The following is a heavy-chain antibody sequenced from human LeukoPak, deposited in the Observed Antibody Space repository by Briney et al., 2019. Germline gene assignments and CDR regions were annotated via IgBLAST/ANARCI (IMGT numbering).Heavy chain of an antibody. CDR2: NPIGGST. J-gene: IGHJ5*02. Sequence: NPIGGSTSYAQKFQGRVPMTTDTSTSTAYMELSSLRSEDTAVYYCARVGSSGWLYWFDPWGQGTLVTVSS. CDR3: ARVGSSGWLYWFDP. D-gene: IGHD6-19*01. V-gene: IGHV1-46*01.